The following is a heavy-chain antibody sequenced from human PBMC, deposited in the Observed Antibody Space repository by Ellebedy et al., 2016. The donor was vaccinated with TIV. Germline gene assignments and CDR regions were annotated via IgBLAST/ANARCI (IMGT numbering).Heavy chain of an antibody. D-gene: IGHD2-2*01. V-gene: IGHV4-59*08. J-gene: IGHJ4*02. Sequence: MPSETLSLTCAVSGASIGGYFWSWIRQPPGKGLEWIAYIHNGVTTSYNPSLKSRLTISEDTSKNQFSLILTSVTAADTAVYYCARHAGNAEYALDFWGQGSPVTVSS. CDR3: ARHAGNAEYALDF. CDR2: IHNGVTT. CDR1: GASIGGYF.